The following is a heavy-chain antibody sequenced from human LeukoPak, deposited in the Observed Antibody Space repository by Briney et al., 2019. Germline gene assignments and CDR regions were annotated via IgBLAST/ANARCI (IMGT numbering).Heavy chain of an antibody. CDR3: ARRRDAFDF. J-gene: IGHJ3*01. CDR2: IYPGDSDT. Sequence: GESLKISCQASGYNFTTYWIAWVRQMPGKGLEYMGIIYPGDSDTRYSPSFQGQVTISADKSITTAYLQWNSLRASDTAIYYCARRRDAFDFWGQGTMVTVSS. V-gene: IGHV5-51*01. CDR1: GYNFTTYW.